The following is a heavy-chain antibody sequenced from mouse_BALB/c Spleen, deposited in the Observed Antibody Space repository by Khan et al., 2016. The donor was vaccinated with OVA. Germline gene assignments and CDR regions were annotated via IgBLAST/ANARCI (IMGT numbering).Heavy chain of an antibody. CDR3: ARDGRRRAWFAY. CDR1: GFTFSDYG. Sequence: EVELVESGGGLVQPGGSRKLSCAASGFTFSDYGMAWVRQAPGKGPEWVAFISNLAYSIYYADTVTGRFTISRENAKNTMYLEMSSLRSADTAMYYCARDGRRRAWFAYWGQGTLVTVSA. J-gene: IGHJ3*01. CDR2: ISNLAYSI. V-gene: IGHV5-15*02. D-gene: IGHD2-12*01.